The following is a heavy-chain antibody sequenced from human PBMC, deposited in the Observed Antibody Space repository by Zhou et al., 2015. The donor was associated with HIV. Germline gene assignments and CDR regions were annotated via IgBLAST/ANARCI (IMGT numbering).Heavy chain of an antibody. J-gene: IGHJ2*01. V-gene: IGHV1-69*01. CDR2: ITPVLDTA. CDR3: AREHSPNFDLKRRYFDV. D-gene: IGHD1-26*01. CDR1: RGDFSNSA. Sequence: QMQLLQSGAEVKKPGSSMTVSCKASRGDFSNSAIVWVRQAAGQGLEWMGAITPVLDTANYAQKFQGRVTITADESMNTAYLHLASLRSDDTATYYCAREHSPNFDLKRRYFDVWGRGTLVTVSS.